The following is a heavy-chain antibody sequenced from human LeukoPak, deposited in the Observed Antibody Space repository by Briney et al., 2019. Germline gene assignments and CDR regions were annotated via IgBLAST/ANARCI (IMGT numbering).Heavy chain of an antibody. V-gene: IGHV3-30*02. Sequence: GGSLRLSCAASGFTFSSYGMHWVRQAPGKGLEWVAFIRYDGSNKYYADSVKGRFTISRDNSKNTLYLQMNSLRAEDTAVYYCARDHSIQLTETLFDYWGQGTLVTVSS. CDR2: IRYDGSNK. CDR3: ARDHSIQLTETLFDY. CDR1: GFTFSSYG. J-gene: IGHJ4*02. D-gene: IGHD5-18*01.